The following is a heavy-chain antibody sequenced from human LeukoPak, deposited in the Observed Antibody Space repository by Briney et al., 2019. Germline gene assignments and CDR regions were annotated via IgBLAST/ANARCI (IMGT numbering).Heavy chain of an antibody. J-gene: IGHJ5*02. CDR3: ARYLAPPGWFDP. Sequence: PSETLSLTCTVSGGSISSYYWSWIRQPPGKGLEWIGYIYYSGSTNYNPSLKSRVTVSVDTSKNQFSLKLSSVTAADTAVYYCARYLAPPGWFDPWGQGTLVTVSS. CDR1: GGSISSYY. D-gene: IGHD1-14*01. CDR2: IYYSGST. V-gene: IGHV4-59*08.